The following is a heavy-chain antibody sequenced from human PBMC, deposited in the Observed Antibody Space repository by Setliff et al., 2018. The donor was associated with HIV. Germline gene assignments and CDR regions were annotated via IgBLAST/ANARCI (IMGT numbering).Heavy chain of an antibody. CDR2: IIPLLGVP. D-gene: IGHD3-16*01. Sequence: RASVKVSCKASGATFISNTFSWVRQAPGQGLEWMGRIIPLLGVPNYAQKFQGRVTMTADKSTSTAYMELTSLRSDDTAVYYCARDHHMGYFDFWGQGALVTVSS. J-gene: IGHJ4*02. CDR3: ARDHHMGYFDF. CDR1: GATFISNT. V-gene: IGHV1-69*04.